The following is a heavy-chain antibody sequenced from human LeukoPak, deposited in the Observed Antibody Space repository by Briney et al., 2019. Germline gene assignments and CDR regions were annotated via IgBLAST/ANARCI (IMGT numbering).Heavy chain of an antibody. J-gene: IGHJ6*02. CDR1: GFTFSSYW. Sequence: GGSLRLSCAASGFTFSSYWMSWVRQAPGKGLEGVANIKQDGSEKYYVDSVKGRFTISRDNAKNSLYLQMNSLRAEDTAVYYCARDWYCSSTSCYRYYGMDVWGQGTTVTVSS. CDR2: IKQDGSEK. V-gene: IGHV3-7*01. D-gene: IGHD2-2*01. CDR3: ARDWYCSSTSCYRYYGMDV.